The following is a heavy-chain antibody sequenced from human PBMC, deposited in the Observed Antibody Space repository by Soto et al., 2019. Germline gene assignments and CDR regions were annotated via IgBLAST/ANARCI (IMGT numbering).Heavy chain of an antibody. CDR3: ARDRLANWFDP. CDR1: GGSIRSYY. CDR2: IYYSGST. D-gene: IGHD3-9*01. J-gene: IGHJ5*02. V-gene: IGHV4-59*01. Sequence: SGTLSLTCTVSGGSIRSYYWNWIRQPPGKGLEWIGYIYYSGSTKYNPSLKSRVTISVDTSKNQFSLKLSSVTAADTAVYYCARDRLANWFDPWGQGTLVTVSS.